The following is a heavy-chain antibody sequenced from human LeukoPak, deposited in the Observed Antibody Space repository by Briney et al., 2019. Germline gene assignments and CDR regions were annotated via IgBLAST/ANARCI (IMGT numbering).Heavy chain of an antibody. CDR3: ANLVDTAMFDY. CDR1: GFTFSNSA. Sequence: GGSLRLSCAASGFTFSNSAMSWVRQVPGKGLEWVSAISGDGRGTYYADSVKGRFTISRDNSKNTLYLQMNSLRAEDTAVYYCANLVDTAMFDYWGQGTLVTVSS. D-gene: IGHD5-18*01. CDR2: ISGDGRGT. V-gene: IGHV3-23*01. J-gene: IGHJ4*02.